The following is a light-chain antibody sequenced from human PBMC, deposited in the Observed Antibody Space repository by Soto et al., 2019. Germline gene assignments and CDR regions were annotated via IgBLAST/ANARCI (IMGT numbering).Light chain of an antibody. CDR1: QNINNY. CDR2: DAS. CDR3: QQYDDLPLT. Sequence: DIQMTQSPSSVSASVGDRVTFTCQASQNINNYLNWYQQKPGKSPRLLIYDASNLETGVPSRFSGSGSETDFTFTISSLQPEDVATYYCQQYDDLPLTFGGGTKVEIK. V-gene: IGKV1-33*01. J-gene: IGKJ4*01.